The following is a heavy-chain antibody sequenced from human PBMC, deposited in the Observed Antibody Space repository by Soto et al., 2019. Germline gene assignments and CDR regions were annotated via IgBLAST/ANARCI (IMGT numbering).Heavy chain of an antibody. D-gene: IGHD6-19*01. CDR3: AKDFGAWSDS. CDR2: ISYDGTDK. J-gene: IGHJ5*02. V-gene: IGHV3-30*18. CDR1: GFAFSTYG. Sequence: QVHLVESGGGVLQPGRSLTISCVGSGFAFSTYGMHWVRQAPAKGLEWVALISYDGTDKYYADSVKGRFSISRDNSKQTLSLQMDSLRPEDTAVYYCAKDFGAWSDSWGQGTLVNVSS.